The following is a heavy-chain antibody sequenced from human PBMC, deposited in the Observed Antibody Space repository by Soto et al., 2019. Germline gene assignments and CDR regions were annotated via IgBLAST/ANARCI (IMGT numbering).Heavy chain of an antibody. D-gene: IGHD6-19*01. CDR2: IYYSGST. Sequence: PSETLSLTCTVSGGSISSSSYYWGWIRQPPGKGLEWIGNIYYSGSTYYNPSLKSRVTISVGTSKNQFSLKLSSVTAADTAVYYCARDDSGRYYYYMDVWGKGTTVTVSS. J-gene: IGHJ6*03. V-gene: IGHV4-39*02. CDR3: ARDDSGRYYYYMDV. CDR1: GGSISSSSYY.